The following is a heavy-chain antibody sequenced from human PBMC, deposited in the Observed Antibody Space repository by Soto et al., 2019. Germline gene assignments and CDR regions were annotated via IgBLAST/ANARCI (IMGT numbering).Heavy chain of an antibody. CDR2: IYYSGST. V-gene: IGHV4-59*01. J-gene: IGHJ5*02. CDR3: ARERRDLVVVPAAMNSNWFGP. CDR1: GGSISSYY. Sequence: PSETLSLTCTVSGGSISSYYWSWIRQHPGKGLEWIGYIYYSGSTNYNPSLKSRVTISVDTSKNQFSLKLSSVTAADTAVYYCARERRDLVVVPAAMNSNWFGPWGQGTLVTVSS. D-gene: IGHD2-2*01.